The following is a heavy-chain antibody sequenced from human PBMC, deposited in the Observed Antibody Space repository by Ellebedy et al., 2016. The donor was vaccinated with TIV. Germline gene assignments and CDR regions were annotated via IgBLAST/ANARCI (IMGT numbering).Heavy chain of an antibody. V-gene: IGHV3-74*01. Sequence: GGSLRLSXAASGFTFSHYYAHWVRQAPGQGLVWVSRINADGGNPIYADSVKGRVTISRDNAKNTVYLQMTSLRVEDTAVYYCVRLADGPLWGQGTLATVSS. CDR1: GFTFSHYY. CDR2: INADGGNP. CDR3: VRLADGPL. J-gene: IGHJ4*02.